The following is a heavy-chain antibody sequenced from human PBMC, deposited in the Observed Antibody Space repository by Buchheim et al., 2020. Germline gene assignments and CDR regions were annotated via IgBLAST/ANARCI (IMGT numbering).Heavy chain of an antibody. Sequence: QVQLQQWGAGLLKPSETLSLTCAVYGGSFSGYYWSWIRQPPGKGLEWIGEINHSGSTNYNPSLKSRVTISVDTSKNQFSLKLSSVTAADTAVYYCARVAYDFWSGYYIVVNWFDPWGQGTL. J-gene: IGHJ5*02. CDR2: INHSGST. V-gene: IGHV4-34*01. CDR3: ARVAYDFWSGYYIVVNWFDP. CDR1: GGSFSGYY. D-gene: IGHD3-3*01.